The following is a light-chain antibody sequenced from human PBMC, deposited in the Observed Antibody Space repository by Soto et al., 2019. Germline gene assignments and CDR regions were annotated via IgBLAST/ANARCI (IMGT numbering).Light chain of an antibody. J-gene: IGKJ1*01. V-gene: IGKV3-20*01. CDR1: QTVGKNY. Sequence: VVLPQSPGNLSLSPWEGATVSCGASQTVGKNYLAWYQQTCGEAPRLLIYGASNRGTGIPDRFSGSGCGTDFPITISRLEPEDFAVYYCQQYGSSGTFGQGTKVDI. CDR3: QQYGSSGT. CDR2: GAS.